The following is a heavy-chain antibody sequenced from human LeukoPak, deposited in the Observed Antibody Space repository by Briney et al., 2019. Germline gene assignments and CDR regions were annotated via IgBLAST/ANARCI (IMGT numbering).Heavy chain of an antibody. Sequence: GALRLSCTAAGFTISRYGVSWVRQAPGKGLEWVSAISGSADSTYYADSVKGRFTISRDSSKNTLYLQMDSLRAEDTAIYYCAKDSPVCTYWGQGTLVTVSS. J-gene: IGHJ4*02. CDR3: AKDSPVCTY. CDR2: ISGSADST. D-gene: IGHD2-8*01. CDR1: GFTISRYG. V-gene: IGHV3-23*01.